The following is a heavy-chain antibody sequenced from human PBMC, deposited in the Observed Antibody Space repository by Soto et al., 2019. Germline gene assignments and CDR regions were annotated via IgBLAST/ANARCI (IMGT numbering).Heavy chain of an antibody. CDR2: IYPGDSDT. V-gene: IGHV5-51*01. Sequence: GESLKISCKGSGYRFTNYWIGWVRQMPGKGLEWRGIIYPGDSDTRYSPSFQGQVTISADKSINPAYLQWSRLKASHTAMYYCARDYCSSTTCYEFDYWGQGTQVTFSX. CDR3: ARDYCSSTTCYEFDY. J-gene: IGHJ4*02. CDR1: GYRFTNYW. D-gene: IGHD2-2*01.